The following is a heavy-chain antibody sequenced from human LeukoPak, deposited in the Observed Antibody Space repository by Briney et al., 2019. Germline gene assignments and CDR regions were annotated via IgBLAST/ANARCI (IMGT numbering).Heavy chain of an antibody. CDR1: GFTFSSHG. Sequence: GGSLRLSCAASGFTFSSHGMNWVRQAPGKGLEWVSGISPSGGITYYTDSVKGRFTISRDNSKNTQSLQMNSLRAEDTAVYYCARDQGYRGLHIWENWFDPWGQGTLVTVSS. J-gene: IGHJ5*02. CDR2: ISPSGGIT. CDR3: ARDQGYRGLHIWENWFDP. D-gene: IGHD3-16*02. V-gene: IGHV3-23*01.